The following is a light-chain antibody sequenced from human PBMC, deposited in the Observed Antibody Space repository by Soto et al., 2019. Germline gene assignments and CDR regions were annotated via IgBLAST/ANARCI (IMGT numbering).Light chain of an antibody. V-gene: IGKV3-11*01. J-gene: IGKJ1*01. CDR1: QSVSSY. CDR3: HQYYDWPPWT. CDR2: DAS. Sequence: EIVLTQSPATLSLSPGERATLSCRASQSVSSYLAWYQQKPGQAPRFLIYDASYRATGIPARFSGSGSGTDFSLTISSLEPEDFAVYYCHQYYDWPPWTFGQGTKVEI.